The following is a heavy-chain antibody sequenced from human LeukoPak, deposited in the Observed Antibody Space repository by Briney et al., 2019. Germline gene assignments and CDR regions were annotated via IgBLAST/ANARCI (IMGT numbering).Heavy chain of an antibody. CDR2: IYPGDSDT. D-gene: IGHD3-22*01. Sequence: GESLKISCKTSGYSFTNYWIGWVRQMPGKGLECMGIIYPGDSDTRYSPSFQGQVTISADKSISTAYMELSRLRSDDTAVYYCARDEDYYDSSGYLGWGQGTLVTVSS. CDR1: GYSFTNYW. V-gene: IGHV5-51*01. CDR3: ARDEDYYDSSGYLG. J-gene: IGHJ4*02.